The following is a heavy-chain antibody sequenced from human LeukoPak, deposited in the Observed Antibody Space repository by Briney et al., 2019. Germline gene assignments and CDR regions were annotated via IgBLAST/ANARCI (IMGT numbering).Heavy chain of an antibody. J-gene: IGHJ5*02. CDR3: ARADTMVRGEDRGFDP. V-gene: IGHV4-34*01. Sequence: SETLSLTCAVYGGSFSGYYWSWIRQPPGKGLEWIGEINHSGSTNYNPSLKSRVTISVDTSKNQFSLKLSSVTAADTAVYYCARADTMVRGEDRGFDPWGQGTLVTVSS. D-gene: IGHD3-10*01. CDR2: INHSGST. CDR1: GGSFSGYY.